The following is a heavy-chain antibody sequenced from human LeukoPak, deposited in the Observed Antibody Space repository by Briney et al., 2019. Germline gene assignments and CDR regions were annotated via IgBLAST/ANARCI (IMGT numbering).Heavy chain of an antibody. Sequence: SETLSLTCTVSGGSISSYYWSWIRQPPGKGLEWIGYIYYSGSTNYNPSLKSRVTISVDPSKTQFSLKLSSVTAADTAVYYCASVTLLSSSFDYWGQGILVTVSS. V-gene: IGHV4-59*01. J-gene: IGHJ4*02. D-gene: IGHD2-21*02. CDR3: ASVTLLSSSFDY. CDR1: GGSISSYY. CDR2: IYYSGST.